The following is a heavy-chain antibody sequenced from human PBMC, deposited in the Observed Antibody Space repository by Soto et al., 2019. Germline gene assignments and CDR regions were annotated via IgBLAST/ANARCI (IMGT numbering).Heavy chain of an antibody. CDR2: IHHSGST. CDR1: GYSISSGYY. V-gene: IGHV4-38-2*01. J-gene: IGHJ4*02. D-gene: IGHD3-22*01. Sequence: PSETLSLTCAVSGYSISSGYYWGWIRQPPGKGLEWIGSIHHSGSTYYNPSLKSRVTISVDTSKNQFSLKLSSVTAADTAVYYCASETDHTGTYYYDSSGFDYWGQGTLVTVSS. CDR3: ASETDHTGTYYYDSSGFDY.